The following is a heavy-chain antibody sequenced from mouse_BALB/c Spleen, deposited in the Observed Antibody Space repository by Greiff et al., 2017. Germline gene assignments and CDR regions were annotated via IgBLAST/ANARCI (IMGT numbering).Heavy chain of an antibody. J-gene: IGHJ2*01. CDR2: INSNGGST. D-gene: IGHD4-1*01. V-gene: IGHV5-6-3*01. Sequence: EVQLVESGGGLVQPGGSLKLSCAASGFTFSSYGMSWVRQTPDKRLELVATINSNGGSTYYPDSVKGRFTISRDNAKNTLYLQMSSLKSEDTAMYYCARAGTYFDYWGQGTTLTVSS. CDR1: GFTFSSYG. CDR3: ARAGTYFDY.